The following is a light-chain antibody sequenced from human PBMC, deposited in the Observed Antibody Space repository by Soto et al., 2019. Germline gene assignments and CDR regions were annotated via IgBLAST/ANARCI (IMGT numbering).Light chain of an antibody. CDR2: GNS. V-gene: IGLV1-40*01. CDR1: SSNIRAGYD. Sequence: QSVLTQPPSVSGAPGQRVTISCTGSSSNIRAGYDVHWYQQLPGTAPKLLIYGNSNRPSGVPDRFSGSKSGTLAFLAITGLQAEDDADYSCQSYDSSLSGNVVFGGGTKLTVL. J-gene: IGLJ2*01. CDR3: QSYDSSLSGNVV.